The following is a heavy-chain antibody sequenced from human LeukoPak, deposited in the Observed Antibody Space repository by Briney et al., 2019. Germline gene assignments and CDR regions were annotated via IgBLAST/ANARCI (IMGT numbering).Heavy chain of an antibody. CDR2: INPSSGTT. V-gene: IGHV1-46*01. D-gene: IGHD1-26*01. J-gene: IGHJ4*02. CDR1: GYTFTSYY. CDR3: ARGAGNSGVDY. Sequence: ASVKVSCKASGYTFTSYYLHWVRQAPGQGLEWMGIINPSSGTTNYAQTFQGRVTMTRDTSTSTVYMELSSLRSEETAVFYCARGAGNSGVDYWGQGTLVTVSS.